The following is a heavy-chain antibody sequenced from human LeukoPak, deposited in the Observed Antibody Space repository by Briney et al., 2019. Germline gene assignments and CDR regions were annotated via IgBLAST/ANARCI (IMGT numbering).Heavy chain of an antibody. V-gene: IGHV4-38-2*01. CDR3: ARQGGSSSPYYYYYMDV. D-gene: IGHD6-13*01. CDR2: MYHSGST. Sequence: KPSETLSLTCAVSGYSISSGYYWGWFRQPPGKGLEWIGCMYHSGSTYYNPSLKSRVTISVDTSKSQFSLKLSSVTAADTAVYYCARQGGSSSPYYYYYMDVRGKGTTVTVSS. J-gene: IGHJ6*03. CDR1: GYSISSGYY.